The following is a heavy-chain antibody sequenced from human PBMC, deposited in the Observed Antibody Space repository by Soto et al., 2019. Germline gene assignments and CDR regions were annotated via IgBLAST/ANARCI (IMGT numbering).Heavy chain of an antibody. V-gene: IGHV3-66*01. CDR3: ARAGWERGAFDS. Sequence: GGSLKLSCAAPGFTVRSNYMSWVRQAPGKGLEWVSVIYSGGITYYADSVKGRFTISRDISKNTLYLQLTSLRAEDTVVYYCARAGWERGAFDSWGQGTLVTVSS. CDR1: GFTVRSNY. D-gene: IGHD1-26*01. J-gene: IGHJ4*02. CDR2: IYSGGIT.